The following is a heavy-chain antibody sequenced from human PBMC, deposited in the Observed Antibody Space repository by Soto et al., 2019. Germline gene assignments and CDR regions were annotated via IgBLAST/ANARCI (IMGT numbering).Heavy chain of an antibody. Sequence: QVQLVESGGGVVQPGRSLRLSCAASGFTFSSYAMHWVRQAPGKGLEWVAVISYDGSNKYYADSVKGRFTISRDNSKNTLYLQMNSRRAEDTAVYYCAREGCSGGSCYFSYYYGMDVWGQGTTVTVSS. J-gene: IGHJ6*02. D-gene: IGHD2-15*01. CDR2: ISYDGSNK. CDR1: GFTFSSYA. CDR3: AREGCSGGSCYFSYYYGMDV. V-gene: IGHV3-30-3*01.